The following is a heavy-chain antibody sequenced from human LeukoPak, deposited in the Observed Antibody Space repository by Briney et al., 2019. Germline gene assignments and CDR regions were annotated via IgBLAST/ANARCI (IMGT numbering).Heavy chain of an antibody. CDR3: ARALRYFDWLSKGMDV. V-gene: IGHV1-18*01. J-gene: IGHJ6*02. Sequence: GASVKVSCKAPGYTFTSYGISWVRRAPGQGLEWMGWISAYNGNTNYAQKLQGRVTMTTDTSTSTAYMELRSLRSDDTAVYYCARALRYFDWLSKGMDVWGQGTTVTVSS. CDR2: ISAYNGNT. CDR1: GYTFTSYG. D-gene: IGHD3-9*01.